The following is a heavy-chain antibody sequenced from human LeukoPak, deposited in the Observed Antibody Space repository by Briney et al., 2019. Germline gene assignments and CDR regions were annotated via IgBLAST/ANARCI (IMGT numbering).Heavy chain of an antibody. CDR2: IKQDGSEK. CDR3: ARDGHPHYGSYYYYGMDV. V-gene: IGHV3-7*01. J-gene: IGHJ6*02. D-gene: IGHD3-10*01. CDR1: GFTFSSYW. Sequence: GGSLRLSCAASGFTFSSYWMSWVRQAPGKGLEWVANIKQDGSEKYYVDSVKGRFTISRDNAKNSLYLQMSSLRAEDTAVYYCARDGHPHYGSYYYYGMDVWGQGTTVTVSS.